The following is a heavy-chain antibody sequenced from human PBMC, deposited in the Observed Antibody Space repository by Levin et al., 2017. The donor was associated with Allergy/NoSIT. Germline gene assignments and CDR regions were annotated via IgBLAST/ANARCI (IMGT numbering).Heavy chain of an antibody. Sequence: PGGSLRLSCAASGFTVSSNYMSWVRQAPGKGLEWVSVIYSGGSTYYADSVKGRFTISRDNSKNTLYLQMNSLRAEDTAVYYCARSDSSGYYYVGYFDYWGQGTLVTVSS. J-gene: IGHJ4*02. CDR1: GFTVSSNY. D-gene: IGHD3-22*01. CDR2: IYSGGST. CDR3: ARSDSSGYYYVGYFDY. V-gene: IGHV3-53*01.